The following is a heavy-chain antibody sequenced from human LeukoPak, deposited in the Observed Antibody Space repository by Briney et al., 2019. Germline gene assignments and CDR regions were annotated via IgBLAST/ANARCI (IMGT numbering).Heavy chain of an antibody. CDR2: ISAYNGNT. CDR3: ARDQGIADYYDSSGPAD. Sequence: ASVKVSCKASGYTFTSYGISWVRQAPGQGLEWMGWISAYNGNTNYAQKLQGRVTMTTDTSTSTAYMELSRLRSDDTAVYYCARDQGIADYYDSSGPADRGQGTLVTVSS. CDR1: GYTFTSYG. J-gene: IGHJ4*02. D-gene: IGHD3-22*01. V-gene: IGHV1-18*01.